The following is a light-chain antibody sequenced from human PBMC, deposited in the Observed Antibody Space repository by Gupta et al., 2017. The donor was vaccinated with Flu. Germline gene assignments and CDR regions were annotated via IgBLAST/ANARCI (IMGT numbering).Light chain of an antibody. Sequence: SYELTPPPSVSVSPGQTASITCSGDKVGDKYACWYQQKPGQSPVWFIYDDTKRPSGIPDRVSGSNSGNTATPPTSGTQAVDEADYYCQAWDSSTNGVFGGGTKLTVL. CDR3: QAWDSSTNGV. J-gene: IGLJ3*02. CDR2: DDT. V-gene: IGLV3-1*01. CDR1: KVGDKY.